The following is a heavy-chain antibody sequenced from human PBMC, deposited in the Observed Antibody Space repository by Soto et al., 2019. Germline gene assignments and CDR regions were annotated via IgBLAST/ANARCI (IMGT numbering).Heavy chain of an antibody. Sequence: GAAVQVSCDACADAFTGSYRYWGLQTPGQGLEWMGCINPNSGGTNYAQKFQGRVTMTRDTSISTAYMERSRLRSDDTAVYYCARREDYYGSGMDVWGQGTTVTV. CDR3: ARREDYYGSGMDV. D-gene: IGHD3-10*01. J-gene: IGHJ6*02. V-gene: IGHV1-2*02. CDR1: ADAFTGSY. CDR2: INPNSGGT.